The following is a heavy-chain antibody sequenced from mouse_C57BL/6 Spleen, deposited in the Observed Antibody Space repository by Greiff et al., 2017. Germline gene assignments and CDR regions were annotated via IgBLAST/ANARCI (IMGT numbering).Heavy chain of an antibody. V-gene: IGHV1-18*01. J-gene: IGHJ1*03. CDR1: GYTFTDYN. CDR2: INPNNGGT. CDR3: ARATTVVDRGYFDV. D-gene: IGHD1-1*01. Sequence: EVQLQQSGPELVKPGASVKIPCKASGYTFTDYNMDWVKQSHGKSLEWIGDINPNNGGTIYNQKFKGKATLTVDKSSSTAYMELRSLTSEDTAVYYCARATTVVDRGYFDVWGTGTTVTVSS.